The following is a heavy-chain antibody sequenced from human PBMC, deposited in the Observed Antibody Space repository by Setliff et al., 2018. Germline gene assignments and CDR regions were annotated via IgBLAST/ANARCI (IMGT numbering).Heavy chain of an antibody. Sequence: PGESLKISCKGSGYSFTSYWISWVRQMPGKGLEWMGRIDPSDSYTNYSPSLQGHVTISGDKSISTAYLQWSSLKASDTAMYYCARIRRDIVVVVGATPDYYDYMDVWGKGTTVTVSS. CDR2: IDPSDSYT. D-gene: IGHD2-15*01. CDR1: GYSFTSYW. J-gene: IGHJ6*03. V-gene: IGHV5-10-1*01. CDR3: ARIRRDIVVVVGATPDYYDYMDV.